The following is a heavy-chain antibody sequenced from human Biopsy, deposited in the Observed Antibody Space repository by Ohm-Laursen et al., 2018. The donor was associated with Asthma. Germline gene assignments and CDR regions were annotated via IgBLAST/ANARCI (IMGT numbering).Heavy chain of an antibody. CDR3: ARFVQAEEGVF. V-gene: IGHV3-66*01. D-gene: IGHD2-15*01. CDR2: ICSGGTS. CDR1: GFAVSRDH. Sequence: SLRLSCAASGFAVSRDHMFWVRQAPGKGLEWVSVICSGGTSHTADSVTGRFTISRDNSKNSLHLQMNSLRAEDTAVYFCARFVQAEEGVFWGRGTRVTVSS. J-gene: IGHJ4*02.